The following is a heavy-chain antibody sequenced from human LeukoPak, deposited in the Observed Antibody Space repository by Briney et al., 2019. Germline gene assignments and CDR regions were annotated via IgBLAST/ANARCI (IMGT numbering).Heavy chain of an antibody. D-gene: IGHD3-10*01. Sequence: GGSLRLSCAASGFTFSSYGMHWVRQAPGKGLERVAVIWYDGSNKYYADSVKGRFTISRDNSKNTLYLQMNSLRAEDTAVYYCAKDHLQGSYYLVYWGQGTLVTVSS. CDR1: GFTFSSYG. V-gene: IGHV3-33*06. CDR3: AKDHLQGSYYLVY. J-gene: IGHJ4*02. CDR2: IWYDGSNK.